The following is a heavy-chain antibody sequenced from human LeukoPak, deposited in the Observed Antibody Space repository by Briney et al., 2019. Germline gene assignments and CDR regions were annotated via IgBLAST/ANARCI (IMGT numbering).Heavy chain of an antibody. CDR2: ISWNSGSI. CDR1: GFTFDDYA. Sequence: PGRSLRLSCAASGFTFDDYAMHWVRQAPGKGLEWVSGISWNSGSIGYTDSVKGRFTISRDNAKNSLYLQMNSLRAEDTALYYCAKGDYDILTAHWDYWGQGTLVTVSS. J-gene: IGHJ4*02. D-gene: IGHD3-9*01. CDR3: AKGDYDILTAHWDY. V-gene: IGHV3-9*01.